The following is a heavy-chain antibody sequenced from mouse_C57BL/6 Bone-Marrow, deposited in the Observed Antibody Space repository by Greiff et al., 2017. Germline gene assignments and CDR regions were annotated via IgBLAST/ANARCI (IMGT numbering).Heavy chain of an antibody. CDR3: AIERKFCYYGSSCAMDY. CDR2: INPNNGGT. J-gene: IGHJ4*01. D-gene: IGHD1-1*01. Sequence: EVQLQQSGPELVKPGASVKISCKASGYTFTDYYMNWVKQSHGKSLEWIGDINPNNGGTSYNQKFKGKATLTVDKSSSTAYMELRSLTSEDSAVYYCAIERKFCYYGSSCAMDYWGQGTSVTVSS. V-gene: IGHV1-26*01. CDR1: GYTFTDYY.